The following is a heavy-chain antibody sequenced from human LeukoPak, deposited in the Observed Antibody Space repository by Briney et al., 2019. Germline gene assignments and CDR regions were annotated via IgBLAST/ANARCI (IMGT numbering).Heavy chain of an antibody. CDR3: AAGRSGYDQFDY. CDR2: ISGSGGST. CDR1: VYTFSTYV. Sequence: GGSLRLSCAPSVYTFSTYVMNWGRQALGKGLEWVSNISGSGGSTYYAHSVKGRFTISRDSSKNTLYLQMNSLRAEDTAVYYCAAGRSGYDQFDYWGQGTLVTVSS. V-gene: IGHV3-23*01. J-gene: IGHJ4*02. D-gene: IGHD5-12*01.